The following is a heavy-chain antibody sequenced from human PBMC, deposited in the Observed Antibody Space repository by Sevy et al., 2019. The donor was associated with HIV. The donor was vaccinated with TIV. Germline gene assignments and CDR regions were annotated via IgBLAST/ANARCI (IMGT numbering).Heavy chain of an antibody. D-gene: IGHD6-6*01. CDR1: GFTFSGYA. CDR3: ARGIDGYEVYSSSSGGAASRYYYYYGMDV. CDR2: MTGNGGST. V-gene: IGHV3-23*01. Sequence: GGSLRLSCAAAGFTFSGYAMSWVRQGPGKGLEWISGMTGNGGSTYYADSVKGRFTISRDNSKNTLYLQMNSLRAEDTAVYYCARGIDGYEVYSSSSGGAASRYYYYYGMDVWGQGTTVTVSS. J-gene: IGHJ6*02.